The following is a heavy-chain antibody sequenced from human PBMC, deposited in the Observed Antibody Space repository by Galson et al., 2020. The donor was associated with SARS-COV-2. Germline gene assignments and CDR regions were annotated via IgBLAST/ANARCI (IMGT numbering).Heavy chain of an antibody. D-gene: IGHD2-21*02. J-gene: IGHJ5*02. Sequence: APGKGLEWAAFISYDGSDESYGDSAEGRFTISRDNSKNTLYLQMNSLRPDDTAVYYCAKASTSNIVVVTPTSLDLWGQGTLVTVSS. CDR3: AKASTSNIVVVTPTSLDL. CDR2: ISYDGSDE. V-gene: IGHV3-30*18.